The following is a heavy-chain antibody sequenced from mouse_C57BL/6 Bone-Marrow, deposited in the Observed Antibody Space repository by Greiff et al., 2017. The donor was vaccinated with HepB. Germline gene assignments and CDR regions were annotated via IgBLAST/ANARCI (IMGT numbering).Heavy chain of an antibody. J-gene: IGHJ1*03. CDR2: ISYSGST. Sequence: DVKLVESGPGLAKPSQTLYLTCSVTGYSITSDYWNWIRKFPGNKLEYMGYISYSGSTYYNPSLKSRISITRETSKNQYYLQLNSVTTEDTATYDCARRVYGSSYGWYCDVWGTGTTVTVSS. CDR1: GYSITSDY. D-gene: IGHD1-1*01. CDR3: ARRVYGSSYGWYCDV. V-gene: IGHV3-8*01.